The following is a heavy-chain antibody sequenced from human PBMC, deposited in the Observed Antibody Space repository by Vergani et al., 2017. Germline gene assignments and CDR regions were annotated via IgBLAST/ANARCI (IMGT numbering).Heavy chain of an antibody. D-gene: IGHD3-3*01. CDR2: IKQDGSEK. CDR1: GFTLSSYW. J-gene: IGHJ5*02. Sequence: EVQLVESGGGLVQPGGSLRVSCAASGFTLSSYWMSWVRQAPGKGLEWVANIKQDGSEKSYGDSVKGRFSVSRDNSQSTLYLQMNSLRAEDTAMYYCARDLRLMYNRFDPWGQGTLVTVSS. CDR3: ARDLRLMYNRFDP. V-gene: IGHV3-7*01.